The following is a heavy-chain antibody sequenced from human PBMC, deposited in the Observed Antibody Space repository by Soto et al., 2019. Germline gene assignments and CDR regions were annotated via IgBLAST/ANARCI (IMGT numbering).Heavy chain of an antibody. CDR3: ARHRGSGWYWAFDY. CDR1: GGSISSSSYY. J-gene: IGHJ4*02. CDR2: IYYSGST. V-gene: IGHV4-39*01. Sequence: QLQLQESGPGLVKPSETLSLTCTVSGGSISSSSYYWGWVRQPPGKGLELIGSIYYSGSTYYNPSLKSRVTISVDTSKNQCSLKLTSVTAADTAVYYCARHRGSGWYWAFDYWGQGTLVTVSS. D-gene: IGHD6-19*01.